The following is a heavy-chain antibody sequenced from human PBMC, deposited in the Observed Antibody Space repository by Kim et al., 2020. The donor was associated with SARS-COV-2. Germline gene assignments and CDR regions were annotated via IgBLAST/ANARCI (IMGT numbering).Heavy chain of an antibody. CDR3: ARRAAGVDW. V-gene: IGHV4-34*01. CDR2: SH. Sequence: SHNDTPSLRSRVTLSVDTAKNQFSLRLSSVTAADTAVYYCARRAAGVDWWGQGTPVTVSS. J-gene: IGHJ4*02.